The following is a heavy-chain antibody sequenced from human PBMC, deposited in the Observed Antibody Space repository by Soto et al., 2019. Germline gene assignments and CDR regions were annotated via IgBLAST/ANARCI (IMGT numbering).Heavy chain of an antibody. V-gene: IGHV3-23*01. CDR1: GFTFSSYA. J-gene: IGHJ2*01. CDR2: ISGSGGST. D-gene: IGHD4-17*01. Sequence: EVQLLESGGGLVQPGGSLRLSCAASGFTFSSYAMSWVRQAPGKGLEWVSAISGSGGSTYYADSVKGRFTISRDNSKNTLYLGMNSRRAEDTAVYCCAKPVHYAERYFDLWGRGTLVTVSS. CDR3: AKPVHYAERYFDL.